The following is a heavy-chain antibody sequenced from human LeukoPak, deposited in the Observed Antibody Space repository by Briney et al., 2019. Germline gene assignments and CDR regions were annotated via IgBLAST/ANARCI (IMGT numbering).Heavy chain of an antibody. Sequence: GGSLRLXCAXXXXTFSSYAMNWVRQAPGKGLEWVSGTGSTGVSTFYADSVKGRFTVSRDNSKNTLSLQMNSLRAEDTAVYYCAKDPGVVPAHYFDYWGQGTLVTVSS. CDR2: TGSTGVST. CDR3: AKDPGVVPAHYFDY. V-gene: IGHV3-23*01. J-gene: IGHJ4*02. CDR1: XXTFSSYA. D-gene: IGHD2-2*01.